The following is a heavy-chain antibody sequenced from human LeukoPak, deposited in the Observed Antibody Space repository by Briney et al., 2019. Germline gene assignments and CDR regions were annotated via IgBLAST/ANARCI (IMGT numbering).Heavy chain of an antibody. CDR2: IYPGDSDI. CDR1: GYTFTNYW. D-gene: IGHD3-10*01. Sequence: GESLKISCKASGYTFTNYWIGWVRQMPGKGLEWMGIIYPGDSDIRYSPSFQGQVTISSDKSISTAYLQWTSLKASDTAMYYCARNYYGSGYGYFDYWGQGTLVTVSS. J-gene: IGHJ4*02. V-gene: IGHV5-51*01. CDR3: ARNYYGSGYGYFDY.